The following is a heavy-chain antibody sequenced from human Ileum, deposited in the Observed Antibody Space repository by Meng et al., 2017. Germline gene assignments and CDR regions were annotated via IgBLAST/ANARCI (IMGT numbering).Heavy chain of an antibody. J-gene: IGHJ3*02. V-gene: IGHV3-23*01. Sequence: GESLKISCAASGFTFSSYAMSWVRQAPGKGLEWVSAISGSGGSTYYADSVKGRFTISRDNSKNTLYLQMNSLRAEDTAVYYCAKEGRLLWFGESIFDAFDIWGQGTMVTVSS. CDR1: GFTFSSYA. CDR2: ISGSGGST. D-gene: IGHD3-10*01. CDR3: AKEGRLLWFGESIFDAFDI.